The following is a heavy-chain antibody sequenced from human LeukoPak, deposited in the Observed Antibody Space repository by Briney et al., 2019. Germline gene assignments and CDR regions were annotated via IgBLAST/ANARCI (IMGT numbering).Heavy chain of an antibody. V-gene: IGHV3-23*01. CDR3: AKDRDMTTVTGPDY. Sequence: HTGGSLRLSCAASGFTVSSNYMSWVRQAPGKGLEWVSAISGSGGSTYYADSVKGRFTISRDYSKNTLYLQMNSLRAEDTAVYYCAKDRDMTTVTGPDYWGQGTLVTVSS. CDR2: ISGSGGST. J-gene: IGHJ4*02. CDR1: GFTVSSNY. D-gene: IGHD4-17*01.